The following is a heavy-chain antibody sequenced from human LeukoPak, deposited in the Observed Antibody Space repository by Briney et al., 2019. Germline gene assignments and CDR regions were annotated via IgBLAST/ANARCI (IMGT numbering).Heavy chain of an antibody. J-gene: IGHJ3*02. D-gene: IGHD3-22*01. CDR2: INHSGST. V-gene: IGHV4-34*01. Sequence: PSETLSLTCAVYGGSFSGYYWSWIRQPPGKGLEWIGEINHSGSTNYNPSLKSRVTISVDTSKNQFSLKLSSVTAADTAVYYCARGYYERGDAFDIWGQGTMVTVSS. CDR3: ARGYYERGDAFDI. CDR1: GGSFSGYY.